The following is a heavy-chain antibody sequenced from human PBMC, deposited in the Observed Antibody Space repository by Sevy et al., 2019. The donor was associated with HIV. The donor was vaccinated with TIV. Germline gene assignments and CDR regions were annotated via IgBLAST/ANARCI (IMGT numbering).Heavy chain of an antibody. CDR1: GFTFSSYA. CDR3: AKDHAYYYHSCGPPTPDY. J-gene: IGHJ4*02. D-gene: IGHD3-22*01. CDR2: ISGSGGST. V-gene: IGHV3-23*01. Sequence: GGSLRLSCAASGFTFSSYAMSWVRQAPGKGLEWVSAISGSGGSTYYADSVKGRFTISRDNSKNTLYLQMNSLRAEDTVVHYCAKDHAYYYHSCGPPTPDYWGQGTTVTVSS.